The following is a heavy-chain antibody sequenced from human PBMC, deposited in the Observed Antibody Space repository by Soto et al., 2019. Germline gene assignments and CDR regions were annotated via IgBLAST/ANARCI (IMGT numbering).Heavy chain of an antibody. CDR3: ARDCSGATCSFNY. CDR2: ISAYNGNT. D-gene: IGHD2-15*01. CDR1: GYTFTNFA. Sequence: ASVKVSCKASGYTFTNFAISWVRQSPGQGLEWMGWISAYNGNTNYAQKFQDRVTMTTDTSTSTAYMELRSLRSDDTAVYYCARDCSGATCSFNYWGQGTLVTVSS. V-gene: IGHV1-18*01. J-gene: IGHJ4*02.